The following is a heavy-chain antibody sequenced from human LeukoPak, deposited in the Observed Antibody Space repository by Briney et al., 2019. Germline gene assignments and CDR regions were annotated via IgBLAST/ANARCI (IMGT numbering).Heavy chain of an antibody. CDR1: GLTFSSYA. CDR2: ISGSGAGT. D-gene: IGHD5-18*01. CDR3: AKSSGYSYGYFAY. V-gene: IGHV3-23*01. J-gene: IGHJ4*02. Sequence: PGGSLRLACAASGLTFSSYAMSWVRQAPGKGLEWVSAISGSGAGTYYADSVKGRFTISRDNSKSTLYLQMNSLRAEDTAVYYCAKSSGYSYGYFAYWGQGTLVTVSS.